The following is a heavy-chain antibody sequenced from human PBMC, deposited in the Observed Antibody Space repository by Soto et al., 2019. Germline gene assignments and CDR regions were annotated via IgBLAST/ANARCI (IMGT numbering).Heavy chain of an antibody. J-gene: IGHJ4*02. CDR1: GGSISSYY. CDR2: IYTSGST. V-gene: IGHV4-4*07. CDR3: ARACSSNSCYDVFDY. D-gene: IGHD2-2*01. Sequence: SETLSLTCTVSGGSISSYYWSWIRQPAGKGLEWIGRIYTSGSTNYNPSLKSRVTMSVDTSKNQFSLKLSSVTAADTAVYYCARACSSNSCYDVFDYWGQGTRVTVSS.